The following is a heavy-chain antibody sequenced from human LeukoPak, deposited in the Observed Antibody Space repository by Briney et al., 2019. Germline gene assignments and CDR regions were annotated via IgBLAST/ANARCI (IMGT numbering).Heavy chain of an antibody. CDR2: IYHSGST. Sequence: PSETLSLTCTVSGYSISSGYYWGWIRQPPGKGLEWIGSIYHSGSTYYNPSLKSRVTISVDTSKNQFSLKLSSVTAADTAVYYCARHGGSSWQHYYYYYYMDVWGKGTTVTISS. CDR1: GYSISSGYY. V-gene: IGHV4-38-2*02. D-gene: IGHD6-13*01. J-gene: IGHJ6*03. CDR3: ARHGGSSWQHYYYYYYMDV.